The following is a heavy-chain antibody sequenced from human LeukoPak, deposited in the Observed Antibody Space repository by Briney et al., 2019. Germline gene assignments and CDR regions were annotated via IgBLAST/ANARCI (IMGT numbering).Heavy chain of an antibody. CDR1: GFNFSSYG. J-gene: IGHJ6*03. CDR2: IRYDGNNK. V-gene: IGHV3-30*02. D-gene: IGHD1-26*01. Sequence: PGGSLRLSCAASGFNFSSYGMHWVRQAPGKGLEWVAFIRYDGNNKYYADSVKGRFTISRDNSRNTLYLQMNSLRAEDTAVYYCAKDDGGSYYIYYYYMDVWGKGTTVTISS. CDR3: AKDDGGSYYIYYYYMDV.